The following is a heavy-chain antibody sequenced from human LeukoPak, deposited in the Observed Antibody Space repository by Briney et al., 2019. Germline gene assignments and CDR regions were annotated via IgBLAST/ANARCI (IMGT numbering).Heavy chain of an antibody. CDR1: GFTFSSYS. D-gene: IGHD6-13*01. Sequence: GGSLRLSCAASGFTFSSYSMNWVRQAPGKGLEWVSFISSSRSYIYYADSVKGRFTISRDNAKNSLYLQMNSLRAEDTAVYYCAKDSTAAAGPYYFDYWGQGTLVTVSS. J-gene: IGHJ4*02. CDR3: AKDSTAAAGPYYFDY. V-gene: IGHV3-21*01. CDR2: ISSSRSYI.